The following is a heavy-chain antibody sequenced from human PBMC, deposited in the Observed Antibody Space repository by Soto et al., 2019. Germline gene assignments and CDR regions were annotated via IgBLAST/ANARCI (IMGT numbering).Heavy chain of an antibody. CDR1: GGSISRGDYY. Sequence: SETLSLTCTVSGGSISRGDYYWRWIRQPPGKGLKWIGYIYYSASTYYNPSLKSRVTISVDTSKNQFSLKLSSVTAADTAVYYCARVVASRRGWFDPWGQGTLVTVSS. J-gene: IGHJ5*02. D-gene: IGHD2-15*01. V-gene: IGHV4-30-4*01. CDR3: ARVVASRRGWFDP. CDR2: IYYSAST.